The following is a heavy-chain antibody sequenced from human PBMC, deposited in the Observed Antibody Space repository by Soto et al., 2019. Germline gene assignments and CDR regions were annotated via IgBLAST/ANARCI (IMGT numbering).Heavy chain of an antibody. CDR1: GGTFSSYA. CDR3: ARDRCDPGYSSSWYCN. CDR2: IIPIFGTA. V-gene: IGHV1-69*12. J-gene: IGHJ4*02. Sequence: QVQLVQSGAEVKKPGSSVKVSCKASGGTFSSYAISWVRQAPGQGLEWMGGIIPIFGTANYAQKFQGRVTITADEXTXXGYTELSSLRSEDTAVYYCARDRCDPGYSSSWYCNWGQGTLVTVSS. D-gene: IGHD6-13*01.